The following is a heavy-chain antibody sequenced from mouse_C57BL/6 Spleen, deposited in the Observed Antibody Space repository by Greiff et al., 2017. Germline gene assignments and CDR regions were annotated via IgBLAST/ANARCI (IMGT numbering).Heavy chain of an antibody. CDR1: GFTFSDYY. D-gene: IGHD2-2*01. Sequence: EVKLMESGGGLVQPGGSLKLSCAASGFTFSDYYMYWVRQTPEERLEWVAYISNGGGSTYYPDTVKGRFTISRDNAKNTLYLQMSRLKSEDTAMYYCARHGGNDGDYFDYWGQGTTLTVSS. J-gene: IGHJ2*01. CDR2: ISNGGGST. CDR3: ARHGGNDGDYFDY. V-gene: IGHV5-12*01.